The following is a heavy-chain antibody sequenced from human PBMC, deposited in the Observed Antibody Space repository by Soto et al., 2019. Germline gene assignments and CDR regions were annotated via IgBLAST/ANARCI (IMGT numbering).Heavy chain of an antibody. CDR2: IYYSGST. J-gene: IGHJ4*02. CDR1: GGSISSYY. D-gene: IGHD4-17*01. Sequence: SETLSLTCTFSGGSISSYYWSLIRQPPGKGLEWIGYIYYSGSTNYNPSLKSRVTISVDTSKNQFSLKLSSVTAADTAVYYCARATLPVTFDYWGQGTLVTVSS. CDR3: ARATLPVTFDY. V-gene: IGHV4-59*01.